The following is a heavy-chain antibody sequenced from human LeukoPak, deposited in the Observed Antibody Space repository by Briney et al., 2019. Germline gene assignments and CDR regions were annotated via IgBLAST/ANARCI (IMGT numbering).Heavy chain of an antibody. D-gene: IGHD6-19*01. J-gene: IGHJ4*02. Sequence: ASVKVSCKASVYTYTSCDINWVRQATGQGLEWMGWMNPNSGNTGYGQSFQGRITMTRDISIGTAYMELSNLTSEDTAIYYCTRGSSGRRDNWGQGTLVTVSA. CDR3: TRGSSGRRDN. V-gene: IGHV1-8*01. CDR2: MNPNSGNT. CDR1: VYTYTSCD.